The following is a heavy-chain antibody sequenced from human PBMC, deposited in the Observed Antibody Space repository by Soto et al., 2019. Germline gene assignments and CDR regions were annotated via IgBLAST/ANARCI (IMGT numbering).Heavy chain of an antibody. V-gene: IGHV3-33*06. Sequence: QVQLVESGGGVVQPGMSLRLSCAASGFTFSNYGMHWVRQAPGTGLEWVAVIWYDGSNKYYADSVKGRFTISRDNSKNTLHLQMNTLRAEDTDVYYGAKHKGGDPYYFDYWGQGTLVTVSS. CDR1: GFTFSNYG. D-gene: IGHD4-17*01. CDR2: IWYDGSNK. J-gene: IGHJ4*02. CDR3: AKHKGGDPYYFDY.